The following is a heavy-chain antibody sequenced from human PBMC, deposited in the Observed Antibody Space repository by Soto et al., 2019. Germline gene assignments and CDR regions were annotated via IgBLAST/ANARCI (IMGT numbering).Heavy chain of an antibody. CDR3: ARWEIDEGLQH. J-gene: IGHJ1*01. D-gene: IGHD1-26*01. CDR2: INHSGST. V-gene: IGHV4-34*01. Sequence: PSETLSLTGAVYGGSFSGYYWSWIRQPPGKGLEWIGEINHSGSTNYNPSLKSRVTISVDTSKNQFSLKLSSVTAADTAVYYCARWEIDEGLQHWGEGTLVTVS. CDR1: GGSFSGYY.